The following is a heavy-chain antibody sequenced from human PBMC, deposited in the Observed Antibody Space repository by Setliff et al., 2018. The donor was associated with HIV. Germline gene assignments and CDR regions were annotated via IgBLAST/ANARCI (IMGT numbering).Heavy chain of an antibody. J-gene: IGHJ4*02. CDR3: ARDRGGGCSSTSCYGY. Sequence: PSETLSLTCSVSGDSVSDYYWSWIRQPPGKGLEWIGDISTFRGTNYSPSLQSRVTISMDTSKNSVYLQMDSLRAEDTAVYYCARDRGGGCSSTSCYGYWGQGTLVTVSS. V-gene: IGHV4-4*09. CDR2: ISTFRGT. CDR1: GDSVSDYY. D-gene: IGHD2-2*01.